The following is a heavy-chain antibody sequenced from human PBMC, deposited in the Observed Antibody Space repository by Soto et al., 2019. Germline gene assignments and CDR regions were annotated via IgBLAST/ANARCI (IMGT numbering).Heavy chain of an antibody. Sequence: QITLKESGPTLVKPTQPLTLTCTFSGFSLRTSGMAVGWIRQPPGKALEWLAFIYWDDEKRYCPSLESRLTITKDISNKLVVLIMTYMDPVDTATYYCVHRRNTYYVILTGYSKNWFDPWGQGTLVTFSA. J-gene: IGHJ5*02. CDR3: VHRRNTYYVILTGYSKNWFDP. D-gene: IGHD3-9*01. CDR1: GFSLRTSGMA. V-gene: IGHV2-5*02. CDR2: IYWDDEK.